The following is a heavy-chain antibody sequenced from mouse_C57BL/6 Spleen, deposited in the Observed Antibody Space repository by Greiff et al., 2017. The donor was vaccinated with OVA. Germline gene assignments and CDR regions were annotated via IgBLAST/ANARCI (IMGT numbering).Heavy chain of an antibody. J-gene: IGHJ3*01. V-gene: IGHV14-2*01. CDR1: GFNITDYY. CDR3: ARKEAYSNYGGLFAY. CDR2: IDPADGET. Sequence: VQLQQSGAELVKPGASVKLSCTASGFNITDYYMHWVKQRTEQGLEWIGRIDPADGETKYAPKFKGKATLTADTSSNTAYLQLSSLTSEDSAVYYCARKEAYSNYGGLFAYWGQGTLVTVSA. D-gene: IGHD2-5*01.